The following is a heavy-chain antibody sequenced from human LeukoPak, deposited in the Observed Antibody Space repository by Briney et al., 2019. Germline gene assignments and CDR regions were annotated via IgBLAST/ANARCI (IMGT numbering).Heavy chain of an antibody. J-gene: IGHJ5*02. CDR2: IYYTGNT. V-gene: IGHV4-59*01. CDR1: GASISTYY. D-gene: IGHD3-10*01. Sequence: KPSETLSLTCIVSGASISTYYWSWIRQPPGKGLEWIGYIYYTGNTNYNPSLESRVTISVDTSKNQFSLKLISVTAADTAVYYCARAYSDYGSGTNWFDPWGQGTLVTVSS. CDR3: ARAYSDYGSGTNWFDP.